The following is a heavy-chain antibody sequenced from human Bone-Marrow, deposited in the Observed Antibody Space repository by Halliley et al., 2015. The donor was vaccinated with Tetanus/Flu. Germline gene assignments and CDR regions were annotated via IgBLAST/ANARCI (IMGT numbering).Heavy chain of an antibody. CDR3: ASGTAVTEFGFDF. CDR2: IYNSGTP. V-gene: IGHV4-31*02. D-gene: IGHD4-4*01. Sequence: LEGIGNIYNSGTPYSNPSLKSRVSISVDPSKNQFPLRLRSVTAADPAVFYCASGTAVTEFGFDFWGPGTLVTVSS. J-gene: IGHJ4*02.